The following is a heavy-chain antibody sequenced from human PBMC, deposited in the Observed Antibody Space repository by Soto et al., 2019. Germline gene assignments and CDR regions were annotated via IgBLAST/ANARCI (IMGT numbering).Heavy chain of an antibody. D-gene: IGHD5-12*01. Sequence: QLQLQESGPGLVKPSETLSLTCTVSGGSISSSSHYWGWIRQPPGKGLEWIGSIYYSGSTYYNPSLKRRVTISVDTCKNQFSLKLSSVTAADTAVYYCARPNHMRRSGYENDYWGQGTLVTVSS. CDR2: IYYSGST. V-gene: IGHV4-39*01. CDR3: ARPNHMRRSGYENDY. J-gene: IGHJ4*02. CDR1: GGSISSSSHY.